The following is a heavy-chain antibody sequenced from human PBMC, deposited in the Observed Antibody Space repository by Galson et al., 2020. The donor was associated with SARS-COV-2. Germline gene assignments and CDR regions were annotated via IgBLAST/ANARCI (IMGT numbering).Heavy chain of an antibody. CDR3: ARGDIPIPGTDAFDL. Sequence: GESLKISCTASGFTFSNRGMNWVRQAPGKGLEWVSFNSAGLTYIYYADSVKGRFAISRDNAENSLSLQMNSLRDEDTAVYYCARGDIPIPGTDAFDLWGQGTLVTVSS. CDR2: NSAGLTYI. J-gene: IGHJ3*01. D-gene: IGHD2-2*02. V-gene: IGHV3-21*01. CDR1: GFTFSNRG.